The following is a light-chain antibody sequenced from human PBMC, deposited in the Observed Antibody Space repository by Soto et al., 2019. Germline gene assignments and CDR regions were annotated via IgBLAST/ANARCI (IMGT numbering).Light chain of an antibody. CDR1: SSDVGGYDY. V-gene: IGLV2-11*01. CDR3: GSWDSSLSAYV. J-gene: IGLJ1*01. CDR2: DVT. Sequence: QSALTQTRSMSGSPGQSVTISCAGTSSDVGGYDYVSWYQHRPGNAPKLMIYDVTKRPSGVPDRFSGSKFGTSATLGITGFQTGDEADYYCGSWDSSLSAYVFGTGTKLTVL.